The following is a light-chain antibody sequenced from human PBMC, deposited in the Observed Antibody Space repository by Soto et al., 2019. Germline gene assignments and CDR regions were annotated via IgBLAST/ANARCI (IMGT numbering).Light chain of an antibody. CDR3: QQYYSYPFT. J-gene: IGKJ3*01. CDR2: AAS. V-gene: IGKV1-8*01. Sequence: AIRMTQSPSSFSASTGDRATITCRASQGISSYLAWYQQKPGKAPKLLIYAASTLQGGVPSRFSGSGSGTDLTLTISCLQSEDFATYYCQQYYSYPFTCGPGTKVDIK. CDR1: QGISSY.